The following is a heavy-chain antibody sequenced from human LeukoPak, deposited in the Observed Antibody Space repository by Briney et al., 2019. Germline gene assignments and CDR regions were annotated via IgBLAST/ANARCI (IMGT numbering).Heavy chain of an antibody. CDR2: ISWNSGSI. Sequence: PGGSLRLSCAAAGFTFDDYATHWVRQAPGKGLEWVSGISWNSGSIGHADSVKGRFTISRDNAKNSLYLQMNSLRAEDTALYYCAKDTMVRGVIITSPEYWGQGTLVTVSS. V-gene: IGHV3-9*01. CDR3: AKDTMVRGVIITSPEY. D-gene: IGHD3-10*01. CDR1: GFTFDDYA. J-gene: IGHJ4*02.